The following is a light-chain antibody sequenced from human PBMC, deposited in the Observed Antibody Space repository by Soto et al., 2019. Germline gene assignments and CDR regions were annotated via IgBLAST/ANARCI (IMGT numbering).Light chain of an antibody. V-gene: IGLV2-23*02. CDR2: EVT. J-gene: IGLJ2*01. CDR1: TSDVGSYNL. CDR3: CSHAGSSTHVV. Sequence: QSALTQPASVSGSPGQSITISCTGTTSDVGSYNLVSWYQHHPGKAPRLMIFEVTRRPSGVSNRFSGSKSGNTASLTISGLLAEDEGDYYCCSHAGSSTHVVFGGGTKLTVL.